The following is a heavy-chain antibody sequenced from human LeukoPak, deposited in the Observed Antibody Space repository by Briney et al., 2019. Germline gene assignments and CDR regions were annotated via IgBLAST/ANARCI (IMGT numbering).Heavy chain of an antibody. J-gene: IGHJ6*02. V-gene: IGHV1-2*02. CDR2: INPNSGGT. CDR1: GYTFTGYY. Sequence: ASVKVSCKASGYTFTGYYMHWVRQAPGQGLEWMGWINPNSGGTNYAQKFQGRVTMTRDTSISTAYMELSRLRSDDTAVYYCARDGRNYDILTGYYYYYYYGMDVWGQGTTVTVSS. CDR3: ARDGRNYDILTGYYYYYYYGMDV. D-gene: IGHD3-9*01.